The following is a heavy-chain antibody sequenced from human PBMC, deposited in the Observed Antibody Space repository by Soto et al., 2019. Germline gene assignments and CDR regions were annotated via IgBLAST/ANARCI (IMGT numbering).Heavy chain of an antibody. J-gene: IGHJ6*02. D-gene: IGHD4-17*01. Sequence: GGSLRLSCAASGFTFSSYGMHWVRQAPGKGLEWVAVISYDGSNKYYADSVKGRFTISRDNSKNTLYLQMNSLRAEDTAVYYCAKGYGDFCYYYGMDVWGQGTTVTVSS. CDR1: GFTFSSYG. CDR3: AKGYGDFCYYYGMDV. V-gene: IGHV3-30*18. CDR2: ISYDGSNK.